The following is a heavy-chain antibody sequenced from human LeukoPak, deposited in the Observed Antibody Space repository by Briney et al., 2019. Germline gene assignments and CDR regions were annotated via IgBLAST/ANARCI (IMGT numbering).Heavy chain of an antibody. CDR1: GYTFTGYY. CDR2: INPNSGGT. Sequence: ASVKVSCKASGYTFTGYYMHWVRQAPGQGLEWMGWINPNSGGTNYAQKFQGRVTMTRDTSISTAYMELSRLRSDDTAVYYCARTITMIVVVIPRVPFDYWGQGTLVTVSS. D-gene: IGHD3-22*01. J-gene: IGHJ4*02. V-gene: IGHV1-2*02. CDR3: ARTITMIVVVIPRVPFDY.